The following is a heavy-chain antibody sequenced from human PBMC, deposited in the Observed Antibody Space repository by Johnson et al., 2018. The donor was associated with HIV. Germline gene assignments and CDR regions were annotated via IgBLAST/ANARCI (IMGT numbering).Heavy chain of an antibody. J-gene: IGHJ3*02. V-gene: IGHV3-7*01. D-gene: IGHD3-10*01. Sequence: VQLVESGGGLVQPGGSLRLSGVVSPFTFSRYWMKWGRQAPGRGLEWVAYTKPTGSEIYYADPVQGRFTISRDNSKNTLYLQTNSLRAEDTAVYDCSTMVQGEPMACEIWGQGTIGTVSS. CDR3: STMVQGEPMACEI. CDR1: PFTFSRYW. CDR2: TKPTGSEI.